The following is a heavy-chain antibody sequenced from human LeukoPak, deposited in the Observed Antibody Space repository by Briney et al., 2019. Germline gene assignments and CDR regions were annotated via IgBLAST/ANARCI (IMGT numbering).Heavy chain of an antibody. CDR3: ARGGYSSGWSRSAFDV. CDR2: ISISSGSI. Sequence: GGSLRLSCAASGFTFTSYTMNWVRQAPGKGLEWVSYISISSGSIYYADSVTGRFTISRDNAKNSLYLQMNSLRDEDTAMYYCARGGYSSGWSRSAFDVWGQGTMVTVSS. J-gene: IGHJ3*01. CDR1: GFTFTSYT. V-gene: IGHV3-48*02. D-gene: IGHD6-19*01.